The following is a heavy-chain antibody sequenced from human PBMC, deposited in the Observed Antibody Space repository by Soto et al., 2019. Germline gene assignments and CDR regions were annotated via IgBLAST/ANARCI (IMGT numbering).Heavy chain of an antibody. Sequence: GGSLRLSCAASGFTFSSYAMSWVRQAPGKGLEWVSAISGSGGSTYYADSVKGRFTISRDNSKNTLYLQMNGLRAEDTAVYYCAKDVGPAPDSYGYGYWGQGTLVTVSS. CDR1: GFTFSSYA. D-gene: IGHD5-18*01. CDR3: AKDVGPAPDSYGYGY. J-gene: IGHJ4*02. V-gene: IGHV3-23*01. CDR2: ISGSGGST.